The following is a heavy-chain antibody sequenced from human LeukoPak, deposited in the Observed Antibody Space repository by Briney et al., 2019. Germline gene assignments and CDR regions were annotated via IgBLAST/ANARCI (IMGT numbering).Heavy chain of an antibody. J-gene: IGHJ6*02. Sequence: GGSLRLSCAASGFTFSSYGMHWVRQAPGKGLEWVAVISYDGSNKYYADSVKGRFTISRDNSKSTLYLQMNSLRAEDTAVYYCAKVYGSGAPVGYYYYGMDVWGQGTTVTVSS. D-gene: IGHD3-10*01. CDR3: AKVYGSGAPVGYYYYGMDV. CDR1: GFTFSSYG. V-gene: IGHV3-30*18. CDR2: ISYDGSNK.